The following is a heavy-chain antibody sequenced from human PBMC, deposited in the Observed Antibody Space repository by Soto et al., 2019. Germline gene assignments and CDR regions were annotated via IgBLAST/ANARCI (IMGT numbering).Heavy chain of an antibody. CDR2: ISWNSGSI. CDR1: GFTFDDYA. Sequence: EVQLVESGGGLVQPGRSLRLSCAASGFTFDDYAMHWVRQAPGKGLEWVSGISWNSGSIGYADSVKGRFTISRDNAKNSLYLQMNSLRAEDTALYYCAKDIGTVTTTWGQGTLVTVSS. CDR3: AKDIGTVTTT. D-gene: IGHD4-17*01. J-gene: IGHJ5*02. V-gene: IGHV3-9*01.